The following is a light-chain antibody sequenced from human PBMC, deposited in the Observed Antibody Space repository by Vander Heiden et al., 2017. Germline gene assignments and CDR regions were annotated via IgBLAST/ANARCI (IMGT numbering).Light chain of an antibody. CDR1: HSISNQ. Sequence: DIQMTQSPSTLSASVGDRVTITCRASHSISNQLAWYQQKPGKAPKLLLYAASSLESGVPSRFSGSGSGTEFTLTISSLQPDDFATYYCQQYNTYSTFAQGTTVEIE. J-gene: IGKJ1*01. V-gene: IGKV1-5*03. CDR2: AAS. CDR3: QQYNTYST.